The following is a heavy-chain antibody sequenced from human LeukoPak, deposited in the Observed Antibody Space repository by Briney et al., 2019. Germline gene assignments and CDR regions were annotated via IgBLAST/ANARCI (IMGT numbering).Heavy chain of an antibody. CDR1: GGSIRSSSYY. Sequence: PSETLSLTCTVSGGSIRSSSYYWGWIRQPPGKGLEWIGSIYYSGSTYYNPSLKSRVTISVDTSKNQFSLKLSSVTAADTAVYYCARRAFLCSGGSCYGRFFDYWGQGTLVTVSS. V-gene: IGHV4-39*01. CDR3: ARRAFLCSGGSCYGRFFDY. CDR2: IYYSGST. D-gene: IGHD2-15*01. J-gene: IGHJ4*02.